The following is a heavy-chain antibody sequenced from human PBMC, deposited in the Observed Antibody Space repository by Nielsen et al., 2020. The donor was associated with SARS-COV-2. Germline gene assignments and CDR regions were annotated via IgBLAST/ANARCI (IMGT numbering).Heavy chain of an antibody. V-gene: IGHV3-64*02. J-gene: IGHJ4*02. CDR2: ISSNGGST. D-gene: IGHD3-22*01. CDR1: GFTFSSYA. Sequence: GESLKISCSASGFTFSSYAMHWVRQAPGKGLEYVSAISSNGGSTYYADSVKGRFTISRDNSKNTLYLQMGSLRAEDMAVYYCARGGYYYDSSGLDYWGQGTLVTVSS. CDR3: ARGGYYYDSSGLDY.